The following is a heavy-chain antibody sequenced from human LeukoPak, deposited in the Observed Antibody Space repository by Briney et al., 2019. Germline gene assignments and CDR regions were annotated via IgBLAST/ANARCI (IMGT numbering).Heavy chain of an antibody. D-gene: IGHD6-19*01. J-gene: IGHJ1*01. CDR1: GFTFSSYA. CDR2: ISNSGDAT. Sequence: GGSLRLSCAAFGFTFSSYAMSWVRQAPGKGLEWVSTISNSGDATYYADSVKGRIFVSRDNSKNTLYLQMNSLRVEDTAVYYCARGGFNSGWYLEYFQHWGQGNLVTVSS. CDR3: ARGGFNSGWYLEYFQH. V-gene: IGHV3-23*01.